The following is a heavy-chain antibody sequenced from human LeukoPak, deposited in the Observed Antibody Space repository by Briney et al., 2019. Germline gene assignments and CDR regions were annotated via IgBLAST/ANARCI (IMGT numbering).Heavy chain of an antibody. V-gene: IGHV4-39*01. CDR2: IYYSGST. D-gene: IGHD6-19*01. CDR1: GGSISSSSYY. CDR3: ARRKDTLAGRGIDY. Sequence: SETLSLTCTVSGGSISSSSYYWGWIRQPPGKGLEWIGTIYYSGSTYYNPSLKSRVTISVDTSKNQCSLKLSSVTAADTAVYYCARRKDTLAGRGIDYWGQGTLVTVSS. J-gene: IGHJ4*02.